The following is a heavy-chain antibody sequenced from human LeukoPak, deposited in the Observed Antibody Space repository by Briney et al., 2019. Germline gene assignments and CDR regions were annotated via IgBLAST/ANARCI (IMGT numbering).Heavy chain of an antibody. V-gene: IGHV1-24*01. D-gene: IGHD1-26*01. CDR1: GNSLSETS. J-gene: IGHJ4*02. CDR2: FDPEGGEP. CDR3: ATADKWEPLDY. Sequence: GASVKVSCQVSGNSLSETSIHWVRQAPGQWLEWMGGFDPEGGEPIFAQRFQGRFSMTEDTSADTAYMELSSLRPEDTAVYYCATADKWEPLDYWGQGTLVTVSS.